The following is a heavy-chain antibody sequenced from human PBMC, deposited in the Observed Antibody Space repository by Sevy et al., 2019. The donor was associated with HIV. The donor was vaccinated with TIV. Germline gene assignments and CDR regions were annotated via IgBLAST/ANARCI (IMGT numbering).Heavy chain of an antibody. CDR1: GFTFSDHY. CDR3: TTHAGIAAAGRVFDC. Sequence: GGSLRLSCAASGFTFSDHYMEWVRQAPGKGLEWVGRTRNKADSYTAECAASAKGRFTISRDDSKNSLYLQMNSLKTEGTAVYYCTTHAGIAAAGRVFDCWGQRTLVTVSS. V-gene: IGHV3-72*01. D-gene: IGHD6-13*01. J-gene: IGHJ4*02. CDR2: TRNKADSYTA.